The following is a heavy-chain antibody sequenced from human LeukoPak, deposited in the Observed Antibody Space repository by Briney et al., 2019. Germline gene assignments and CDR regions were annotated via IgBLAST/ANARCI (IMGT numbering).Heavy chain of an antibody. CDR3: AELGITMIGGV. V-gene: IGHV3-7*01. D-gene: IGHD3-10*02. Sequence: GASLLLSCAASGFTFSNYFMSWVRQAPGKGLDWVANIKQDGSEKYYVDSVKGRFTISRDNAKNSLYLQMNSLRAEDTAVYYCAELGITMIGGVWGKGTTVTISS. J-gene: IGHJ6*04. CDR2: IKQDGSEK. CDR1: GFTFSNYF.